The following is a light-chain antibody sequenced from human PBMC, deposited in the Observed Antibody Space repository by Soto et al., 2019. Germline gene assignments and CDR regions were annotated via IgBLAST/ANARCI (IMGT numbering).Light chain of an antibody. CDR1: SRDVGVYHW. Sequence: QSALTQPPSASGSPGQSVTISCTGTSRDVGVYHWVSWYQHHPGKVPKLLIYEVDKRPSGVPDRFSGSKSGNTASLTVSGLQAEVDADYDCSSDATGDTFPLGGGTKLTVL. CDR2: EVD. CDR3: SSDATGDTFP. V-gene: IGLV2-8*01. J-gene: IGLJ2*01.